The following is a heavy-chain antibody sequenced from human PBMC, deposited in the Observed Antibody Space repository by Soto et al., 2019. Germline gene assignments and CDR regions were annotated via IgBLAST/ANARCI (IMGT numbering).Heavy chain of an antibody. CDR1: GFTFSSYA. J-gene: IGHJ4*02. CDR2: ISGSGGST. Sequence: GGSLRLSCAASGFTFSSYAMSWVRQAPGKGLEWVSAISGSGGSTYYADSVEGRFTISRDNSKNTLYLQMNSLRAEDTAVYYCAKDLFRGYSGYDFGEFDYWGQGTLVTVSS. CDR3: AKDLFRGYSGYDFGEFDY. V-gene: IGHV3-23*01. D-gene: IGHD5-12*01.